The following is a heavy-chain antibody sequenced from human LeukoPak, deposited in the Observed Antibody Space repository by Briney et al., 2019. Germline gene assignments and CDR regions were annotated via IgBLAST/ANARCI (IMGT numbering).Heavy chain of an antibody. V-gene: IGHV1-8*01. D-gene: IGHD3-22*01. CDR2: MNPNSGNT. J-gene: IGHJ4*02. Sequence: ASVKVSCKASGYTLTSYDINWVRQATGQGLEWMGWMNPNSGNTGYAQKIQGRVTMTRNTSISTAYMELSSLRSEDTAVYYCARVYYDSSGYYIDYWGQGTLVTVSS. CDR3: ARVYYDSSGYYIDY. CDR1: GYTLTSYD.